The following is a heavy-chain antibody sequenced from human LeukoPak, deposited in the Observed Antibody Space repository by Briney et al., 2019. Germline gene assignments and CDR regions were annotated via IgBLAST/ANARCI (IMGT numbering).Heavy chain of an antibody. Sequence: SETLSLTCTVSGGSISSGGYYWSWIRQHPGEGLEWIGYIYYSGSTYYNPSLKSRVTISVDTSKNQFSLELSSVTAADTAVYYCARVAAAAGTYVRLFDPWGQGTLVTVSS. CDR3: ARVAAAAGTYVRLFDP. J-gene: IGHJ5*02. CDR2: IYYSGST. CDR1: GGSISSGGYY. D-gene: IGHD6-13*01. V-gene: IGHV4-31*03.